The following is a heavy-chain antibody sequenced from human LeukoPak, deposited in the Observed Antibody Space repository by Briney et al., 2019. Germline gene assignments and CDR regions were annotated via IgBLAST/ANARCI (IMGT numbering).Heavy chain of an antibody. D-gene: IGHD2-15*01. CDR2: ISSSSYI. Sequence: GGSLRLSCAASGFTFSSYSMNWVRQAPGKGLEWVSSISSSSYIYYADSVKGRFTISRDNAKNSLYLQMNSLRAEDTAVYYCARDLPYCSGGSCYSGGVDYWGQGTLVTVSS. V-gene: IGHV3-21*01. CDR3: ARDLPYCSGGSCYSGGVDY. CDR1: GFTFSSYS. J-gene: IGHJ4*02.